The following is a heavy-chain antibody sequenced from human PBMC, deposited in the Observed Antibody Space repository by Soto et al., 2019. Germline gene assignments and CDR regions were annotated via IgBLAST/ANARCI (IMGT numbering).Heavy chain of an antibody. V-gene: IGHV4-31*03. J-gene: IGHJ5*02. CDR1: GGSISSGDCY. CDR2: IHYSGTT. Sequence: QVQLQESGPGLVKPSQTLSLTCTVSGGSISSGDCYWSWIRQHPGKGLEWIGYIHYSGTTYYNPSLNSRVTLSSDTSKHQFSLKLSSVTAADPAVSYFATQYASAPFDPWGQGTLVTVSS. CDR3: ATQYASAPFDP.